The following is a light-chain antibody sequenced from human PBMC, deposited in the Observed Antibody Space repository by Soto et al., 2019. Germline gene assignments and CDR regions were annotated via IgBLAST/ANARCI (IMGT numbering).Light chain of an antibody. CDR1: QSIDSW. CDR3: QHYNSYSRT. V-gene: IGKV1-5*03. Sequence: DIQMTQSPSTLSASIGDRVTITCRASQSIDSWLAWYQQKPGKGPKLLIYKASSLQTGVPSRFSGSGSGTEFTLTIGSLQADDFAPYYCQHYNSYSRTFGQGTKVEVK. CDR2: KAS. J-gene: IGKJ1*01.